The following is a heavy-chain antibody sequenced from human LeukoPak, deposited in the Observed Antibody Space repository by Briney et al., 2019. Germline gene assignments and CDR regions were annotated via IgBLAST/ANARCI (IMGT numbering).Heavy chain of an antibody. D-gene: IGHD2-2*01. CDR3: ARLPRPATFDY. CDR2: ISAYSGNS. V-gene: IGHV1-18*01. CDR1: GYTFTRYG. Sequence: ASVKVSCKASGYTFTRYGSSWVRQAPGQGLEWMGWISAYSGNSNYPQKLQGRVTMTTTTSTSTAYMELRSMRSDDTAVYYCARLPRPATFDYWGQGTLVTVSS. J-gene: IGHJ4*02.